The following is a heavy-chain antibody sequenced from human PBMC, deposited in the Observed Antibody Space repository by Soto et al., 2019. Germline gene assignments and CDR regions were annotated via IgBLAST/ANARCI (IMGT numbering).Heavy chain of an antibody. D-gene: IGHD5-18*01. V-gene: IGHV3-33*08. CDR3: AGPGYSSQDY. Sequence: GGSLRLSCTASGFTFSTYGMHWVRQAPGKGLEWVAVISHDGSEKYYGESVKGRFTISRDNSKNTLYLQMNSLRAEDTAVYYCAGPGYSSQDYWGQGALVTVSS. CDR1: GFTFSTYG. CDR2: ISHDGSEK. J-gene: IGHJ4*02.